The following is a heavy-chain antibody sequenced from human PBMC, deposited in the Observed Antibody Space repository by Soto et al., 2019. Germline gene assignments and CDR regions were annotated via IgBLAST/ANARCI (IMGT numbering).Heavy chain of an antibody. Sequence: SVKVSCKTSCYTFSNYGITWVRQAPGQPLEWLGWISLYSDGTNYAQRFQGRVSMTTDTSTTTAYMELRSLRSDDTAVYYCARVVPGAEAWFGPWGQGTLVTVSS. CDR2: ISLYSDGT. J-gene: IGHJ5*02. CDR3: ARVVPGAEAWFGP. V-gene: IGHV1-18*01. CDR1: CYTFSNYG. D-gene: IGHD2-2*01.